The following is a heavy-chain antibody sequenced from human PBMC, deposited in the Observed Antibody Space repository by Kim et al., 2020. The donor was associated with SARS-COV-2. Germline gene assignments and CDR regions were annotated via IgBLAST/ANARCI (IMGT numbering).Heavy chain of an antibody. CDR3: ARDWRTGTNSDY. D-gene: IGHD1-1*01. V-gene: IGHV1-69*04. J-gene: IGHJ4*02. Sequence: NYAQKFQGRVTITADKATSTAYMELSSLRSEDTAVYYCARDWRTGTNSDYWGQGTLVTVSS.